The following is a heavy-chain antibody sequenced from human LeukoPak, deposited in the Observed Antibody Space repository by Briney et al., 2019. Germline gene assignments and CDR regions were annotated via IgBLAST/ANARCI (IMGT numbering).Heavy chain of an antibody. CDR1: GGTFSSYA. CDR3: ARDAGYSSGWYVGGDYYYYYYMDV. CDR2: IIPIFGTA. Sequence: AVKVSCKASGGTFSSYAISWVRQAPGQGLEWMGGIIPIFGTANYAQKFQGRVTITADKSTSTAYMELSSLRSEDTAVYYCARDAGYSSGWYVGGDYYYYYYMDVWGKGTTVTVSS. D-gene: IGHD6-19*01. V-gene: IGHV1-69*06. J-gene: IGHJ6*03.